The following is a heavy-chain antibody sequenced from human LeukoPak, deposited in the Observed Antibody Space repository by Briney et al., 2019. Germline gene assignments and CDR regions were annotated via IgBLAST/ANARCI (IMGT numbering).Heavy chain of an antibody. D-gene: IGHD2-2*01. CDR2: ISYDGSNK. Sequence: GRSLRLSCAASGFTFSSYAMHWVRQAPGKGLEWVAVISYDGSNKYYADSVKGRFTISRDNSKNTLYLQMNSLRAEDTAVYYCARAPLPYCSSTSCCIDYWGQGTLVTVSS. CDR1: GFTFSSYA. J-gene: IGHJ4*02. CDR3: ARAPLPYCSSTSCCIDY. V-gene: IGHV3-30-3*01.